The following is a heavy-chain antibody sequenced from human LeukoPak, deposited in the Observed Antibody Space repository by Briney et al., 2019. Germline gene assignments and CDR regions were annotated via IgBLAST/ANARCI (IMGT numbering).Heavy chain of an antibody. V-gene: IGHV3-53*01. CDR3: ARGGRGSAAVVAPRSFDI. CDR2: IYSDGRT. D-gene: IGHD3-22*01. Sequence: PGGSLRLSCAASGFTVSSNYMSWVRKAPGKGLEWVSVIYSDGRTYYADSVKGRFTISRDNSKNTLYLETNSLRAEDTAVYYCARGGRGSAAVVAPRSFDIWGQGTMVTVSS. J-gene: IGHJ3*02. CDR1: GFTVSSNY.